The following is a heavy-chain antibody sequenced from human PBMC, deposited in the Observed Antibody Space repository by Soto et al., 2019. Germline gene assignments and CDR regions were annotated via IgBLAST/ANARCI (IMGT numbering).Heavy chain of an antibody. Sequence: EVQLVESGGGLVQPGGSLILSCAASGFTFSSYSMNWVRQAPGKGLEWISYISSSASAIYFADSVKCRYTISIDNAQNSLFLQMDSLRAEDTAVYYSARDFKKRGWASGLAFYYYMYVWGIGTTVTVSS. CDR2: ISSSASAI. D-gene: IGHD6-25*01. V-gene: IGHV3-48*01. CDR3: ARDFKKRGWASGLAFYYYMYV. CDR1: GFTFSSYS. J-gene: IGHJ6*03.